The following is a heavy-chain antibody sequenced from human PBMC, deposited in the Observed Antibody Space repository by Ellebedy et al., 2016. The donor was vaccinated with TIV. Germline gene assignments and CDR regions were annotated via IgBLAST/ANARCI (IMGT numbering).Heavy chain of an antibody. CDR2: IKQDGSEK. D-gene: IGHD4-23*01. V-gene: IGHV3-7*01. CDR3: ARDHHYGGNSDA. CDR1: GFTFRSYW. Sequence: GGSLRLXCAASGFTFRSYWMSWVRQAPGKGLEWVANIKQDGSEKYYVDSVKGRFTISRDNANNSLYLQMNSLRAEDTAVYYCARDHHYGGNSDAWGQGTLVTVSS. J-gene: IGHJ5*02.